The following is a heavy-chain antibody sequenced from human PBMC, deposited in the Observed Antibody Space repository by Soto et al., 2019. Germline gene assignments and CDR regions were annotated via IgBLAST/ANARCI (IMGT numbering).Heavy chain of an antibody. D-gene: IGHD3-9*01. CDR2: ISYDGSTE. CDR1: GFTFSNFG. J-gene: IGHJ5*02. V-gene: IGHV3-30*18. CDR3: AKGASQNFDCLLIA. Sequence: QVQLVESGGGVVQPGRSLRLSCAASGFTFSNFGIHWVRQAPGKGAEWLAAISYDGSTEVYVDSVKGRFTISRDNPKNTLYLQMNSLRLEDTAVYYCAKGASQNFDCLLIAWGPGTLVTVSS.